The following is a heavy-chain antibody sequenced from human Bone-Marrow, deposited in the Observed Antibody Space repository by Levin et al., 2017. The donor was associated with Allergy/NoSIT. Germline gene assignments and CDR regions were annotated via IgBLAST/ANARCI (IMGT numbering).Heavy chain of an antibody. V-gene: IGHV3-30*14. CDR2: ISHDGSKK. J-gene: IGHJ4*02. Sequence: PGGSLRLSCAASGFIFSNYAMYWVRQIPSKGLEWVAVISHDGSKKYYADSVKGRFTISRDNSKNTFYLQMNSLRAEDTAVFYCARDRLQWLVGDYFDYWGQGTLVTVSS. CDR1: GFIFSNYA. D-gene: IGHD6-19*01. CDR3: ARDRLQWLVGDYFDY.